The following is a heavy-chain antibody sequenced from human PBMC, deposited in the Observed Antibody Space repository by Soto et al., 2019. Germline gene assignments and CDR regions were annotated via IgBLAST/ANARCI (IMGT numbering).Heavy chain of an antibody. J-gene: IGHJ5*02. Sequence: QVHLQVSGPRLVEPAQSLVVTCTVSGASISSGDDHWSWIRQPPGKALEWIGYIFHSGTTRKNPTLESRVTMSVDASKTLFSLTLTSVTAADSAVYYCAGGGDRFDPWGQGVLVTVSS. V-gene: IGHV4-30-4*01. CDR1: GASISSGDDH. D-gene: IGHD3-10*01. CDR3: AGGGDRFDP. CDR2: IFHSGTT.